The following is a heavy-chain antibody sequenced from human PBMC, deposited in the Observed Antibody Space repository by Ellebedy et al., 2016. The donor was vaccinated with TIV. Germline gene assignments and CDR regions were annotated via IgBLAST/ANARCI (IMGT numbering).Heavy chain of an antibody. V-gene: IGHV4-61*01. CDR3: AGGSYTPYGMDV. CDR2: RYYIGTT. J-gene: IGHJ6*02. CDR1: GGSVRSGSHY. D-gene: IGHD3-10*01. Sequence: SETLSLTCTVSGGSVRSGSHYWNWIRQPPGKGLEWIGYRYYIGTTNYNPSLKSRVTISEDTSKNQFSLRLTSVTAADPAVYYCAGGSYTPYGMDVWGRGTTVIFSS.